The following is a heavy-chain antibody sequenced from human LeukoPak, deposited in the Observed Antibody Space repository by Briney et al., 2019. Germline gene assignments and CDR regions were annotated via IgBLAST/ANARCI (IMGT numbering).Heavy chain of an antibody. Sequence: PSETLSLTCTVSGGSISSSYWSWIRQPAGKGLEWIGRMYISGNTNYNPSPENRVTMSLDTAKNQFFLKLSSVTAADTAVYYCARLSSSSAWIPFDYWGQGTLVTVSS. CDR3: ARLSSSSAWIPFDY. CDR1: GGSISSSY. J-gene: IGHJ4*02. CDR2: MYISGNT. D-gene: IGHD6-19*01. V-gene: IGHV4-4*07.